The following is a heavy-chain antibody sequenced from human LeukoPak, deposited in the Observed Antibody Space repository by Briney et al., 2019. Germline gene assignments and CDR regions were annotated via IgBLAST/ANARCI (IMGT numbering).Heavy chain of an antibody. D-gene: IGHD6-19*01. J-gene: IGHJ4*02. CDR2: IKSKTDGGTT. V-gene: IGHV3-15*01. CDR1: GFTFSNAW. Sequence: PGESLRLSCAASGFTFSNAWMSWVRQAPGKGLEWVGRIKSKTDGGTTDYAAPVKGRFTISRDDSKNTLYLQMNSLKTEDTAVYYCTTDPAVAGLDYWGQGTLVTVSS. CDR3: TTDPAVAGLDY.